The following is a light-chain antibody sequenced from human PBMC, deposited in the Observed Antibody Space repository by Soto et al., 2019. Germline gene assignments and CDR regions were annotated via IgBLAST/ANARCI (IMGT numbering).Light chain of an antibody. Sequence: ELVLTQSPGTLSLSPGERATLSCRASQSVSSSYLAWYQQKPGQAPRLLIYGASSRATGIPGRVSGSGSGTDFTLTISRLEPEDFAVDYCQQYGRSQFTFGPGTKVAIK. CDR2: GAS. V-gene: IGKV3-20*01. CDR3: QQYGRSQFT. J-gene: IGKJ3*01. CDR1: QSVSSSY.